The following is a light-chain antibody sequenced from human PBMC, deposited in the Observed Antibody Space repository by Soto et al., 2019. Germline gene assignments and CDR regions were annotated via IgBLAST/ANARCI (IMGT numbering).Light chain of an antibody. CDR2: GSY. J-gene: IGKJ5*01. V-gene: IGKV3-11*01. Sequence: EIVLTQSPDTLSLSPGERATLSCRASQSIGSSLAWYQQKPGQAPRLLMYGSYHRATGIPARFSGSGSGTDFTLTISSLEAEDFAVYYCQQRTSWPDTFGQGTRLEIK. CDR3: QQRTSWPDT. CDR1: QSIGSS.